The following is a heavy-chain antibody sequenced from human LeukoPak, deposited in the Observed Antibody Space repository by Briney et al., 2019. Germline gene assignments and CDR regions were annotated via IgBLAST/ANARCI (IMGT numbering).Heavy chain of an antibody. J-gene: IGHJ4*02. Sequence: PGGSLRLSCAAPGFTLSSYSMNWVRQAPGKGLEWVSFISSSSGTIYYADSVKGRFTISRDNAKNSLYLQMNSLRAEDTAVYYCARDPYGSGSYYYDYWGQGTLVTVSS. V-gene: IGHV3-48*01. CDR1: GFTLSSYS. CDR3: ARDPYGSGSYYYDY. CDR2: ISSSSGTI. D-gene: IGHD3-10*01.